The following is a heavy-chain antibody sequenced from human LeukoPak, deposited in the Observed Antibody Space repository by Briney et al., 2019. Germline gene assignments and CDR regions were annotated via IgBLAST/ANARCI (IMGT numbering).Heavy chain of an antibody. CDR3: ARDGYCSGGSCYSIGPAGWFDP. CDR2: INPNSGGT. J-gene: IGHJ5*02. D-gene: IGHD2-15*01. CDR1: GYTFTGYY. Sequence: ASVTVSCKASGYTFTGYYMHWVRQAPGQGLEWMGWINPNSGGTNYAQKFQGRVTMTRDTSISTAYMELSRLRSDDTAVYYCARDGYCSGGSCYSIGPAGWFDPWGQGTLVTVSS. V-gene: IGHV1-2*02.